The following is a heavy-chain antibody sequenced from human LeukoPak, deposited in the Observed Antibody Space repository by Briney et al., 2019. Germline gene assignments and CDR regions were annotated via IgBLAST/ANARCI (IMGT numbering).Heavy chain of an antibody. J-gene: IGHJ4*02. D-gene: IGHD5-12*01. V-gene: IGHV3-23*01. CDR1: GFTFSSYG. CDR2: ISGSGGST. Sequence: XGSLRLSCAASGFTFSSYGMSWVRQAPGKGLEWVSAISGSGGSTYYADSVKGRFTISRDNSKNTLYLQMNSLRAEDTAVYYCANFPRYSGYAINYFDYWGQGTLVTVSS. CDR3: ANFPRYSGYAINYFDY.